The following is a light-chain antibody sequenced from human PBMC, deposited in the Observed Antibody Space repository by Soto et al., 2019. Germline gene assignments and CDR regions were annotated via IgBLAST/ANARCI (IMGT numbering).Light chain of an antibody. Sequence: DIQMTQSPSTLSASVGDRVTITCRASQDINNWLAWYQQKPGEAPNLLIYDASNLETGVPSRFSGSGSGTEFTLTIRSLQPDDFATYYCKHYNSYSEAVGQGTKVDI. V-gene: IGKV1-5*01. CDR1: QDINNW. CDR2: DAS. CDR3: KHYNSYSEA. J-gene: IGKJ1*01.